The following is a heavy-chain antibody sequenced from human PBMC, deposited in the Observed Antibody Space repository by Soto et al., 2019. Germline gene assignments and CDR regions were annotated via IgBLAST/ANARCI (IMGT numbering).Heavy chain of an antibody. CDR1: GLTFSSYA. D-gene: IGHD3-22*01. CDR2: ISGSGGST. J-gene: IGHJ4*02. CDR3: AKGHDSSGYYYYFDY. V-gene: IGHV3-23*01. Sequence: GGSLRLSCAASGLTFSSYAMSWVRKAPGKGLEWVSAISGSGGSTYYADSVKGRFTISRDNSKNTLYLQMNSLRAEDTAVYYCAKGHDSSGYYYYFDYWGQGTLVTVSS.